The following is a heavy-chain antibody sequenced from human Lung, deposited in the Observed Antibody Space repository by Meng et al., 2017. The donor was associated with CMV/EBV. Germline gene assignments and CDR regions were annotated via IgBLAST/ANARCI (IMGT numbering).Heavy chain of an antibody. J-gene: IGHJ6*02. CDR1: GYAFISYD. CDR2: MNPNSGKT. V-gene: IGHV1-8*03. CDR3: ARAGGNCNYYYSMDD. D-gene: IGHD2-15*01. Sequence: ASVXVSXKASGYAFISYDINWVRQATGQGLEWMGWMNPNSGKTGYAQKFQGRVTITRDISINTAYMEVSSLRSEDTAVYFCARAGGNCNYYYSMDDWGQGXTVTVSS.